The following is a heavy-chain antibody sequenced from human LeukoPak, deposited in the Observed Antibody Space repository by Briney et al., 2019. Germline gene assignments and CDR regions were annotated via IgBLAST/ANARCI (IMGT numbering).Heavy chain of an antibody. CDR2: INHSGST. D-gene: IGHD2-2*01. V-gene: IGHV4-34*01. J-gene: IGHJ3*02. CDR1: GFTFSSYW. Sequence: PGGSLRLSCAASGFTFSSYWMSWVRQAPGKGLEWIGEINHSGSTNYNPSLKSRVTISVDTSKNQFSLKLSSVTAADTAVYYCARGLYYAPGSAFDIWGQGTMVTVSS. CDR3: ARGLYYAPGSAFDI.